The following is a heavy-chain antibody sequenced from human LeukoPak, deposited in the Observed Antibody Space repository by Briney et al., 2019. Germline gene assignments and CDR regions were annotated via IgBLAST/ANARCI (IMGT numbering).Heavy chain of an antibody. CDR3: ARGRQTTTVTLNY. CDR1: GYTFTSYG. Sequence: GASVKVSCKASGYTFTSYGISWVRQAPGQGLEWMGWINPNSGGTNYAQKFQGRVTMTRDTSISTAYMELSRLRSDDTAVYYCARGRQTTTVTLNYWGQGTLVTVSS. CDR2: INPNSGGT. J-gene: IGHJ4*02. D-gene: IGHD4-17*01. V-gene: IGHV1-2*02.